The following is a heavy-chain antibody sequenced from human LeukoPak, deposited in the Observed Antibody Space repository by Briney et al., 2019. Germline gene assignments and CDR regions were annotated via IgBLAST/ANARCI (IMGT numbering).Heavy chain of an antibody. CDR2: ISYDGSNK. D-gene: IGHD2-2*01. Sequence: GGSLRLSCAASGFTFSSYAMHWVRQAPGKGLEWVAVISYDGSNKYYADSVKGRFTIARDNPKNTLYLQMNSLRAEETAVYYCARVGCSSTSCYPYYYYGMDVWGQGTTVTVSS. CDR1: GFTFSSYA. V-gene: IGHV3-30-3*01. J-gene: IGHJ6*02. CDR3: ARVGCSSTSCYPYYYYGMDV.